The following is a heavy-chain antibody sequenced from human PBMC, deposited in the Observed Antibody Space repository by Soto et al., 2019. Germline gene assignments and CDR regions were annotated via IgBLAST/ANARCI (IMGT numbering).Heavy chain of an antibody. J-gene: IGHJ6*02. CDR1: GFTFSNAW. V-gene: IGHV3-15*07. CDR3: NTDSNQNYYYYGMDV. D-gene: IGHD2-2*01. Sequence: GGSLRLSCAASGFTFSNAWMNWVRQAPGKGLEWVGRIKSKTDGGTTDYAAPVKGRFTISRDDSKNTLYLQMNSLKTEDTAVYYCNTDSNQNYYYYGMDVWGQGTTVTVSS. CDR2: IKSKTDGGTT.